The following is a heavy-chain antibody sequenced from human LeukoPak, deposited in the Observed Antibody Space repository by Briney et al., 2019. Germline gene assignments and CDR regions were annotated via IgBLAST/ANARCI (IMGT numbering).Heavy chain of an antibody. D-gene: IGHD5-24*01. CDR1: GDSIRGYY. CDR2: IRSTGRI. CDR3: ARMATMGGNGYHFDL. J-gene: IGHJ4*02. Sequence: SETLSLTCTVSGDSIRGYYWNWIRQSAGKGLEHIAYIRSTGRIYYNPSLKSRGTISIDTSKNQFSLRLTSVTAADTAVYYCARMATMGGNGYHFDLWGQGTLVTVSS. V-gene: IGHV4-59*01.